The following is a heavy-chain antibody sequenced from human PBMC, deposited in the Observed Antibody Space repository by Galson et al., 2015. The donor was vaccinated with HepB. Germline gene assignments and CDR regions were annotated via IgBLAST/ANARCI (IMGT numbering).Heavy chain of an antibody. V-gene: IGHV3-30*18. J-gene: IGHJ4*02. CDR1: GFTFTSYG. Sequence: SLRLSCAASGFTFTSYGMHWVRQAPGKGLEWVAVISYDGRDKHYADSVKGRFTVSRDNSKNTLYLEMNSLRAEDTAVYYCAKSVDTHYYDSSGYMPTPGFDYWGQGTLVTVST. CDR3: AKSVDTHYYDSSGYMPTPGFDY. CDR2: ISYDGRDK. D-gene: IGHD3-22*01.